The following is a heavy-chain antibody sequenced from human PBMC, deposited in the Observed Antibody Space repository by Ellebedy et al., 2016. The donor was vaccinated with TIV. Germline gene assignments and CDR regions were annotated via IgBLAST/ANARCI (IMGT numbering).Heavy chain of an antibody. CDR3: AGHGDRAMTH. J-gene: IGHJ4*02. D-gene: IGHD5-18*01. V-gene: IGHV3-21*04. Sequence: SVKGRFTISRDNAKKSLYLQMNSLRAEDTAVYYCAGHGDRAMTHWGQGTLVTVSS.